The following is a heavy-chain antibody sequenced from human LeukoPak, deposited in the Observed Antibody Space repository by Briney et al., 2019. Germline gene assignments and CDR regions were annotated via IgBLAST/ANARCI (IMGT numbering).Heavy chain of an antibody. CDR1: GFTFSSYA. V-gene: IGHV3-23*01. Sequence: PGGSLRLSCAASGFTFSSYAMSWVRQAPGKGLEWVSAISGSGGSTYYADSVKGRFTISRDNSKNTLYLQMNSLRAEDTAVYYRAKDRPTVRGYSGYDGYWGQGTLVTVSS. CDR3: AKDRPTVRGYSGYDGY. D-gene: IGHD5-12*01. CDR2: ISGSGGST. J-gene: IGHJ4*02.